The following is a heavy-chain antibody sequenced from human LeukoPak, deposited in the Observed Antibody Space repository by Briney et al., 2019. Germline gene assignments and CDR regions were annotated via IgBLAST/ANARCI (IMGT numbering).Heavy chain of an antibody. D-gene: IGHD2-21*01. V-gene: IGHV1-69*05. CDR2: IIPIFGTT. CDR1: GGTFTNYA. Sequence: GASVKVSCKASGGTFTNYAINWVRQAPGQRLQWMGGIIPIFGTTNYAQKLQGRVTITTDESTSTVYVELSSVRSEDTAVYYCVSYDGGDQYLEQWGQGTLVTVSS. CDR3: VSYDGGDQYLEQ. J-gene: IGHJ4*02.